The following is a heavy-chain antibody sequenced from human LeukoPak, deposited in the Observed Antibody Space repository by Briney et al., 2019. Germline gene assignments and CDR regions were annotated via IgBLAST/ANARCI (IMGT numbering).Heavy chain of an antibody. J-gene: IGHJ4*02. CDR1: GFTFSSYG. Sequence: PGGSLRLSCAASGFTFSSYGMHWVRQAPGKGLEWVSSISSSSSYIYYADSVKGRFTISRDNARNSLYLQMNSLRVEDTAVYYCARVGYSYGSKDYWGQGTLVTVSS. CDR2: ISSSSSYI. V-gene: IGHV3-21*01. CDR3: ARVGYSYGSKDY. D-gene: IGHD5-18*01.